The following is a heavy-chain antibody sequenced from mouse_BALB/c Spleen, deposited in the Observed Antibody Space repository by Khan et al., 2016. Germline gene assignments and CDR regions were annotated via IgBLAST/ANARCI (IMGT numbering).Heavy chain of an antibody. V-gene: IGHV1-77*01. J-gene: IGHJ2*01. Sequence: QVQLQQSGAELARPGASVKLSCKASGYTFTDYYINWVKQRTGQGLVWIGEIYPGSGNTYYNETFKGKATLTADKSSSTAYLQLSSLTSEDSAVYFCARSVYYGSYFDYWGQGATLTVSS. CDR3: ARSVYYGSYFDY. D-gene: IGHD2-2*01. CDR1: GYTFTDYY. CDR2: IYPGSGNT.